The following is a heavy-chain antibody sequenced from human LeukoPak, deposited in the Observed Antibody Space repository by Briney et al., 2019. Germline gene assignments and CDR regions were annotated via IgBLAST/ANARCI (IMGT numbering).Heavy chain of an antibody. J-gene: IGHJ3*02. CDR1: GFTVSSKY. V-gene: IGHV3-66*01. CDR3: ARGRGKKAPPYDAFGI. CDR2: IYSGGST. Sequence: GGSLRLSCAASGFTVSSKYMSWVRQAPGKGLEWVSVIYSGGSTYYADSVKGRFTISRDNSKNTLYLQMNSLRAEDTAVYYCARGRGKKAPPYDAFGIWGQGTMVTVSS. D-gene: IGHD1-1*01.